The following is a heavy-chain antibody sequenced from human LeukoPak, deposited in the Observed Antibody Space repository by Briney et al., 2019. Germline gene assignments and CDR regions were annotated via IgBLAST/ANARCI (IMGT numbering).Heavy chain of an antibody. CDR2: IKTDGSTT. CDR3: ARGANTAMITPSFDY. J-gene: IGHJ4*02. D-gene: IGHD5-18*01. V-gene: IGHV3-74*01. CDR1: GLTSGGSG. Sequence: PGGPLGLSVPFLGLTSGGSGCNWSPKPRGKGWCGFYQIKTDGSTTAYADSVKGRFTISRDNAKNTLYLQMNSLRAEDTAVYYCARGANTAMITPSFDYWGQGTLVTVSS.